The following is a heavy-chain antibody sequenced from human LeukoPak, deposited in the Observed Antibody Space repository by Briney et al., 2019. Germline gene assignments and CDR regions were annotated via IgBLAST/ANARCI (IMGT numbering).Heavy chain of an antibody. D-gene: IGHD3-22*01. CDR2: IRYDGSNK. Sequence: PGGSLRLSCAASGFTFSSYGMHWVRQAPGKGLEWVAFIRYDGSNKYYADSVKGRFTISRDNSKNTLYLQMNSLRAEDTAVYYCAKVGYYDSSGYPYYFDYWSQGTLVTVSS. CDR3: AKVGYYDSSGYPYYFDY. V-gene: IGHV3-30*02. J-gene: IGHJ4*02. CDR1: GFTFSSYG.